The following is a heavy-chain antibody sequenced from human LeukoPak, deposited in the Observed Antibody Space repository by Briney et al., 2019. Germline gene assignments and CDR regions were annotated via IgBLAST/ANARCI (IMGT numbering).Heavy chain of an antibody. Sequence: SETLSLTCAVYGGSFSGSHWSWIRQPPGKGLEWIGEINHSGSTNYNPSLKSRVTISVDTSKNQFSLKLSSVTAADTAVYYCARPRTAWYSSSSYYYYGMDVWGQGTTVTVSS. CDR2: INHSGST. V-gene: IGHV4-34*01. CDR1: GGSFSGSH. CDR3: ARPRTAWYSSSSYYYYGMDV. J-gene: IGHJ6*02. D-gene: IGHD6-6*01.